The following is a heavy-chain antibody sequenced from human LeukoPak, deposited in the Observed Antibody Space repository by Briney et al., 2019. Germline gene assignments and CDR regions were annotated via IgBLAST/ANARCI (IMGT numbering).Heavy chain of an antibody. J-gene: IGHJ4*02. Sequence: SETLSLTCTVSGGSISSGSYFWSWIRQPAGKGLEWIGRIYTTGSTNYNPSLKSRVTLSLDTSKNQFSLKLSSVSAADTAVYYCARDLSGAYYFDYWGQGTLVTVSS. D-gene: IGHD3-10*01. CDR3: ARDLSGAYYFDY. V-gene: IGHV4-61*02. CDR1: GGSISSGSYF. CDR2: IYTTGST.